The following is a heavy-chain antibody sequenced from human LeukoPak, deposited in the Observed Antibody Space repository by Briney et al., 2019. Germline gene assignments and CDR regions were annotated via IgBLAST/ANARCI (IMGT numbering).Heavy chain of an antibody. CDR3: ARRTSIAAHHCYMDV. D-gene: IGHD6-6*01. CDR1: GGTFSSYA. CDR2: IIPIFGTA. V-gene: IGHV1-69*05. J-gene: IGHJ6*03. Sequence: ASVNVSCTASGGTFSSYAISWVRQAPGQGLEWMGGIIPIFGTANYAQQFQGRVTITTDESTSTAYTELSSLRSEDTAVYYCARRTSIAAHHCYMDVWGKGTTVTVSS.